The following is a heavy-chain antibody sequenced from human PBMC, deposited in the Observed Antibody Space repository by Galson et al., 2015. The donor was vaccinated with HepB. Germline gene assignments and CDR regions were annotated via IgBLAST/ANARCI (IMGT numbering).Heavy chain of an antibody. Sequence: SLRLSCAASGFTFSSYSMNWVRQAPGKGLEWVSSISSSSSYIYYADSVKGRFTISRDNAKNSLYLQMNSLRAEDTAVYYCARDTLYDSSGYVHDAFDIWGQGTMVTVSS. D-gene: IGHD3-22*01. CDR1: GFTFSSYS. V-gene: IGHV3-21*01. J-gene: IGHJ3*02. CDR2: ISSSSSYI. CDR3: ARDTLYDSSGYVHDAFDI.